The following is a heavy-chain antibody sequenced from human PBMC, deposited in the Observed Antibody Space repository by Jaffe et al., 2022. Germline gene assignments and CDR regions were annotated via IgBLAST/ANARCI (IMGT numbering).Heavy chain of an antibody. V-gene: IGHV1-18*01. J-gene: IGHJ6*03. D-gene: IGHD2-2*01. Sequence: QVQLVQSGAEVKKPGASVKVSCKASGYTFTSYGISWVRQAPGQGLEWMGWISAYNGNTNYAQKLQGRVTMTTDTSTSTAYMELRSLRSDDTAVYYCARVSIVVVPAAMQPEYYYYYMDVWGKGTTVTVSS. CDR3: ARVSIVVVPAAMQPEYYYYYMDV. CDR1: GYTFTSYG. CDR2: ISAYNGNT.